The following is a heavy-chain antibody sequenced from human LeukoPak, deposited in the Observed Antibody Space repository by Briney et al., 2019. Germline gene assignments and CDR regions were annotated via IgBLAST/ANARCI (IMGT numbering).Heavy chain of an antibody. Sequence: SETLSLTCTVSGGSISSGSYYWSWIRQPAGKGLEWIGRIYTRGSTNYNPSLKSRVTISVDTSKNQFSLKLSSVTAADTAVYYCARGDDSSGYVLDYWGQGILVTVSS. D-gene: IGHD3-22*01. V-gene: IGHV4-61*02. CDR2: IYTRGST. J-gene: IGHJ4*02. CDR3: ARGDDSSGYVLDY. CDR1: GGSISSGSYY.